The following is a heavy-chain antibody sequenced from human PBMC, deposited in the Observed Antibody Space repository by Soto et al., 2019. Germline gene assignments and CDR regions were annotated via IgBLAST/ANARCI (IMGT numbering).Heavy chain of an antibody. V-gene: IGHV1-18*01. J-gene: IGHJ5*02. D-gene: IGHD3-3*01. Sequence: GASVKVSCKASGYTFTSYDISWVRQAPGQGLEWMGWISAYNGNTNYAQKLQGRVTMTTDTSTSTAYMELRSLRSDDTAVYYCARDAYYDFWSGYYFANWFDPWGQGTLVTVSS. CDR3: ARDAYYDFWSGYYFANWFDP. CDR1: GYTFTSYD. CDR2: ISAYNGNT.